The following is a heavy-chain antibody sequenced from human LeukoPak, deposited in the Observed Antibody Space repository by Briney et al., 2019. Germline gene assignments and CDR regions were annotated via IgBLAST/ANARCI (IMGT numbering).Heavy chain of an antibody. CDR2: INHSGST. CDR3: ARLYSGYDSPSYYFDY. Sequence: KPSETLSPTCAVYGGSFSGYYWSWIRQPPGKGLEWIGEINHSGSTNYNPSLKSRVTISVDTSKNQFSLKLSSVTAADTAVYYCARLYSGYDSPSYYFDYWGQGTLVTVSS. CDR1: GGSFSGYY. V-gene: IGHV4-34*01. D-gene: IGHD5-12*01. J-gene: IGHJ4*02.